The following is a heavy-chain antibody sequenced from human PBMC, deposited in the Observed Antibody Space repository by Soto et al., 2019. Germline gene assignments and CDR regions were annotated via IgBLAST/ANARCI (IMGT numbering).Heavy chain of an antibody. V-gene: IGHV4-39*01. J-gene: IGHJ5*02. CDR3: ASVIAARRFGNWFDP. CDR2: IYYSGIT. CDR1: GGSISSSSYY. D-gene: IGHD6-6*01. Sequence: NPSETLSLTCTVSGGSISSSSYYWVWIRQPPGKGLEWIGGIYYSGITYYNPSLKSRVTISVDTSKNQFSLKLSSVTAADTAVYYCASVIAARRFGNWFDPWGQGTLVTVS.